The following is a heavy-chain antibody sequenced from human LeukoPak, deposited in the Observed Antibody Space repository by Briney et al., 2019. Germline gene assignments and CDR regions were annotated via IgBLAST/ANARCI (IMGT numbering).Heavy chain of an antibody. V-gene: IGHV4-59*01. D-gene: IGHD3-10*01. CDR2: IYYSGST. J-gene: IGHJ3*02. CDR3: ARSGGLDSFDI. Sequence: NPSETLSLTCTVSGGSISSYYWSWIRQPPGKGLEWIGYIYYSGSTNYNPSLKSRVTISVDTSKNQFSLKLSSVTAADTAVYYCARSGGLDSFDIWGQGTMVTVSS. CDR1: GGSISSYY.